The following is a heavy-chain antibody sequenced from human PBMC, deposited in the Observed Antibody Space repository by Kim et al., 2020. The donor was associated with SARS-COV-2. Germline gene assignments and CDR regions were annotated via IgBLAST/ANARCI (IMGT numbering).Heavy chain of an antibody. Sequence: RYSPSFQGQVTISADKSISTADLQWSSLKASDTAMYYCARHVFYYYGMDVWGQGTTVTVSS. CDR3: ARHVFYYYGMDV. J-gene: IGHJ6*02. V-gene: IGHV5-51*01.